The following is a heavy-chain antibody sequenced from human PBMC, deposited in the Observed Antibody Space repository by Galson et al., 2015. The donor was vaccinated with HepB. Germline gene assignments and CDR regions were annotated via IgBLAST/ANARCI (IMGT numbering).Heavy chain of an antibody. V-gene: IGHV1-46*01. CDR2: INPSGGST. Sequence: SVKVSCKASGYTFTSYYMHWVRQAPGQGLEWMGIINPSGGSTSYAQKFQGRVTMTRDTSTSTVYMELSSLRSEDTAVYYCARGLRFLEWLLEDYMDVWGKGTTVTVSS. D-gene: IGHD3-3*01. CDR3: ARGLRFLEWLLEDYMDV. J-gene: IGHJ6*03. CDR1: GYTFTSYY.